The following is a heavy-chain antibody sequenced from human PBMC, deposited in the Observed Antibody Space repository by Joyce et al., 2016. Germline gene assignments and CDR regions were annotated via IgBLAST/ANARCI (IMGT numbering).Heavy chain of an antibody. CDR1: GFSFSSYA. CDR3: AKGRGSDTSCYDY. V-gene: IGHV3-23*01. D-gene: IGHD2-2*01. Sequence: EVQLLESGGGLVQPGGSLRLSCAASGFSFSSYAMSWVRQAPGQGREWVSTISGGSGTTYHADSVKGRFTISRDSSKNTLYLQVNSLRAEDTALYYCAKGRGSDTSCYDYWGQGTLVTVSS. J-gene: IGHJ4*02. CDR2: ISGGSGTT.